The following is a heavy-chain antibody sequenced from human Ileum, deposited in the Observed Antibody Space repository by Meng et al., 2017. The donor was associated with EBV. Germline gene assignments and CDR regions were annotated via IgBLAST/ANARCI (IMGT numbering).Heavy chain of an antibody. CDR1: GGAFGDHA. V-gene: IGHV1-69*01. D-gene: IGHD5-12*01. Sequence: QVHLVQVGAEVKKPGSSVKVSCKTSGGAFGDHAFSWVRQAPGQGLEWMGGIIPKFGSTNYAQRFQGRVTITADAFSNTAYMELSSLKSEDTAVYYCARADSGSRDYWGQGTLVTVSS. CDR2: IIPKFGST. J-gene: IGHJ4*02. CDR3: ARADSGSRDY.